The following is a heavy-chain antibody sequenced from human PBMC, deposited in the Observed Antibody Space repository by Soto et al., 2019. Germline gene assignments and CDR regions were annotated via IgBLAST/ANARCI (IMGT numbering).Heavy chain of an antibody. D-gene: IGHD3-10*01. Sequence: ASVKVSCKASGYTFTSYDINWVRQATGQGLEWMGWMNPNSGNTGYAQKFQGRVTMTRNTSISTAYMELSSLRSEDTAVYYCAGGPFGDPPGAWFDPWGQGTLVTVSS. CDR3: AGGPFGDPPGAWFDP. CDR2: MNPNSGNT. V-gene: IGHV1-8*01. CDR1: GYTFTSYD. J-gene: IGHJ5*02.